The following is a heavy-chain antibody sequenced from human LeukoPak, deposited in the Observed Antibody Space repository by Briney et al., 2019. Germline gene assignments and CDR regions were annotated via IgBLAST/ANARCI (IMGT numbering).Heavy chain of an antibody. CDR3: ARDNQLLYRGDYYYYYGMDV. D-gene: IGHD2-2*02. J-gene: IGHJ6*02. V-gene: IGHV3-21*01. CDR2: ISSSSSYI. CDR1: GFTFSSYS. Sequence: GGSLRLSCAASGFTFSSYSMNWVRQAPGKGLEWVSSISSSSSYIYYAASVKGRFTISRDNAKNSLYLQMNSLRAEDTAVYYCARDNQLLYRGDYYYYYGMDVWGQGTTVTVSS.